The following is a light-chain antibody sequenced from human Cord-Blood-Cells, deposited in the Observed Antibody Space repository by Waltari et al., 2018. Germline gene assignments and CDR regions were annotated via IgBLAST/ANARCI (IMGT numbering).Light chain of an antibody. CDR3: CSYAGSSTYV. CDR1: SSDVGSYNL. Sequence: QSALTQPASVSGSPGQSITISCTGTSSDVGSYNLVSWYQQHPGKAPKLMIYEGSKGPSGGSNRFAGSKSGKTASLTISGLQAEDEADYYCCSYAGSSTYVFGTGTKVTVL. CDR2: EGS. V-gene: IGLV2-23*01. J-gene: IGLJ1*01.